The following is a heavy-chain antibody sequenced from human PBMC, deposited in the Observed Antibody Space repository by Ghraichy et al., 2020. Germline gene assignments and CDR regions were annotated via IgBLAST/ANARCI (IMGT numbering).Heavy chain of an antibody. V-gene: IGHV3-7*01. CDR1: GFTFSSYW. D-gene: IGHD3-16*02. CDR3: ARPMITFGGVIVYYYYGMDV. CDR2: IKQDGSEK. Sequence: GGSLRLSCAASGFTFSSYWMSWVRQAPGKGLEWVANIKQDGSEKYYVDSVKGRFTISRDNAKNSLYLQMNSLRAEDTAVYYCARPMITFGGVIVYYYYGMDVWGQGTTVTVSS. J-gene: IGHJ6*02.